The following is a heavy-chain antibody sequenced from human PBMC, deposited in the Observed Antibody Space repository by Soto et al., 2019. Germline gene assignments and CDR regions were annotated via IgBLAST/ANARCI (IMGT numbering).Heavy chain of an antibody. D-gene: IGHD1-7*01. CDR1: GFRFRDRG. V-gene: IGHV3-30*03. CDR3: VRGTATTGTSIHFYQ. Sequence: QVQLVESGGGAVQPGRSLRLSCATSGFRFRDRGMHWIRQARDKRLEWVASISHDGEYTYYADPVKGRFTVSRDNSKNTLSLQMDSLKTADTALYHCVRGTATTGTSIHFYQWGRGAQVTVSP. J-gene: IGHJ4*02. CDR2: ISHDGEYT.